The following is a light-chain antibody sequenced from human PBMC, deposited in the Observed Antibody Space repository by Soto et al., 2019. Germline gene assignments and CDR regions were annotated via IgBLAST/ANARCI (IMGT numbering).Light chain of an antibody. CDR3: QDYGNWLTS. J-gene: IGKJ3*01. CDR2: YAS. CDR1: ESVHSN. V-gene: IGKV3-15*01. Sequence: EVVMTQSPATLSVSPRERVTLSCRASESVHSNLAWYHHKPGQGPSLLIYYASTRATGIPDPFTRRGSETEFTLTITSLQSDDFGVYHCQDYGNWLTSFGPGTKVEIK.